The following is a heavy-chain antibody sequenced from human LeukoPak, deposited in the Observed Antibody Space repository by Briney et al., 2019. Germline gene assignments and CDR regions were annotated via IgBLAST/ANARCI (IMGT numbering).Heavy chain of an antibody. V-gene: IGHV4-4*07. CDR1: GGTISSYY. Sequence: SETLSLTCAVSGGTISSYYWSWIRQPAGKGLEWIGRIYTSGTTNYNPSLKSRVTMSVDTSKNQFSLNLNSVTAADTAVYYCARTSPRAATFDYSGQGTLVTVSS. J-gene: IGHJ4*02. CDR2: IYTSGTT. D-gene: IGHD2-15*01. CDR3: ARTSPRAATFDY.